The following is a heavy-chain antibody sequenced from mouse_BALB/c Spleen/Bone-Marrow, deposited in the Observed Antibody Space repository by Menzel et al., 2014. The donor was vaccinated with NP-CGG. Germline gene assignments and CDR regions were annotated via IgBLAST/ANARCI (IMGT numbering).Heavy chain of an antibody. CDR2: IRNKANGYTT. D-gene: IGHD2-14*01. V-gene: IGHV7-3*02. J-gene: IGHJ3*01. Sequence: EVNVVESGGGLVQPGGSLRLSCATSGFTFTDYYMGWVRRPPGKALEWLGFIRNKANGYTTEYSASVKGRFTISRDNSQSILYLQMNTLRAEDSATYYCARDRRYDLAWFAYWGQGTLVTVSA. CDR3: ARDRRYDLAWFAY. CDR1: GFTFTDYY.